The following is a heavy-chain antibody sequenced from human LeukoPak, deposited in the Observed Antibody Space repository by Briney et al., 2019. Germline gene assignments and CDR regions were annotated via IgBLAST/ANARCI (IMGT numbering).Heavy chain of an antibody. Sequence: SVKVSCKASGGTFSSYAISWVRQAPGQGLEWMGRIIPILGIANYAQKFQGRVTITADKSTSTAYMELSSLRSEDTAVYYCAKGSVVVPAARFDYWGQGTLVTVSS. CDR2: IIPILGIA. J-gene: IGHJ4*02. D-gene: IGHD2-2*01. CDR1: GGTFSSYA. CDR3: AKGSVVVPAARFDY. V-gene: IGHV1-69*04.